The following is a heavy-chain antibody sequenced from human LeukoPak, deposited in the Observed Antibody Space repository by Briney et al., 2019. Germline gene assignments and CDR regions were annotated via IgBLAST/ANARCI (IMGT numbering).Heavy chain of an antibody. D-gene: IGHD3-10*01. CDR1: GDSSSYYY. Sequence: PSETLSLTCTVSGDSSSYYYWSWIRQSPGKGLDWIGYINYSGITTYNPSLKSRATMSVDTSKNQLSLKVTSVTAADTAVYYCARGLWFGVPGAFDIWGQGTMVTVSS. V-gene: IGHV4-59*01. CDR3: ARGLWFGVPGAFDI. J-gene: IGHJ3*02. CDR2: INYSGIT.